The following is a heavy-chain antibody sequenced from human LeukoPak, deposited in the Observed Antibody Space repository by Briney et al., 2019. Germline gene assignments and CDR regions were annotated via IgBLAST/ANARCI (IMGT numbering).Heavy chain of an antibody. V-gene: IGHV3-53*01. CDR3: ARIQLYHGDFDS. Sequence: PGGSLRLSCAASGFTVTSNYMSWVRQAPGKGLEWVSVIYDDGSAYYADSVKGRFSISRDDAKNSLSLQMNSLRVEDTATYYCARIQLYHGDFDSWGQGTLVTVSS. CDR1: GFTVTSNY. CDR2: IYDDGSA. J-gene: IGHJ4*02. D-gene: IGHD1-1*01.